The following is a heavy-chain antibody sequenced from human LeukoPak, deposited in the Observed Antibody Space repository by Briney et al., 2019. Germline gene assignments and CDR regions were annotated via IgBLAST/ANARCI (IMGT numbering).Heavy chain of an antibody. Sequence: ASVKVSCKASGYTFTIYGISWVRQAPGQGLEWMGWISAYNGNTNYAQKLQGRVTMTTDTSTSTAYMELRSLRSDDTAVYYCARGGHGSSTGPVYNWFDPWGQGTLVTVSS. CDR2: ISAYNGNT. V-gene: IGHV1-18*01. J-gene: IGHJ5*02. CDR3: ARGGHGSSTGPVYNWFDP. D-gene: IGHD2-2*01. CDR1: GYTFTIYG.